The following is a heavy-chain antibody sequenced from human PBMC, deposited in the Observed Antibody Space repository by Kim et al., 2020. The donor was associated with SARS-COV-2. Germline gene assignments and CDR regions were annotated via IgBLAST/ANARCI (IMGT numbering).Heavy chain of an antibody. V-gene: IGHV3-23*01. CDR2: INNGGIP. J-gene: IGHJ4*02. CDR3: AKDHPSSGWPAFDS. CDR1: GFTFTSRA. D-gene: IGHD6-19*01. Sequence: GGSLRLSCVASGFTFTSRAMSWVRQIPGKGLEWVASINNGGIPYYADSVKGRFTVSRDITKATLYLQMNSLRAEDTALYYCAKDHPSSGWPAFDSWGQGT.